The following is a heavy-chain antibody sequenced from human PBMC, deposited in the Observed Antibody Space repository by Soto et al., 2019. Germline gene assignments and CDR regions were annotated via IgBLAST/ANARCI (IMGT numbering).Heavy chain of an antibody. Sequence: SGPTLVNPTQTLTLTCSFSGFSLSTSGVGVGWIRQSPGKALEWLALIYWSGDEHYRPSLKSRLSITKDTSKNHVVLIMTDMDPVDTATYYCARGLATLPVFAFDIWGQGTMVTVSS. D-gene: IGHD6-6*01. J-gene: IGHJ3*02. V-gene: IGHV2-5*01. CDR1: GFSLSTSGVG. CDR3: ARGLATLPVFAFDI. CDR2: IYWSGDE.